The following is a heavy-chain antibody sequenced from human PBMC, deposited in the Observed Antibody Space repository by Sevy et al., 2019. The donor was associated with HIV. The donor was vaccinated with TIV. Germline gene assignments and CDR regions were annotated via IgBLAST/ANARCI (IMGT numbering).Heavy chain of an antibody. CDR3: ARGLGYCTSTNCDHEKAYYFYALDV. D-gene: IGHD2-2*03. CDR2: ISYDGNIQ. V-gene: IGHV3-30*03. CDR1: GLTFSTYG. J-gene: IGHJ6*02. Sequence: GESLKISCAASGLTFSTYGMHWVRQAPGKGLEWVAVISYDGNIQYYADSVKGRFTVSRDNSKNTLYLQMNSLRAEDSAVYYCARGLGYCTSTNCDHEKAYYFYALDVWGQGTTVTVSS.